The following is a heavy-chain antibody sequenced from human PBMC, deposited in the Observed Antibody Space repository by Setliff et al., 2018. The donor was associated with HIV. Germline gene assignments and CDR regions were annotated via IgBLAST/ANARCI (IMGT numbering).Heavy chain of an antibody. CDR3: ARIDGEAADTNY. CDR2: INTSGST. CDR1: GGSVSNYY. D-gene: IGHD6-13*01. V-gene: IGHV4-4*07. J-gene: IGHJ4*02. Sequence: SETLSLTCTVSGGSVSNYYWTWIRQSAGKGLEWIGHINTSGSTKYNPSLKSRLTMSVDSSGNQFSLTLTSVTAADTAVYYCARIDGEAADTNYWGQGTLVTVSS.